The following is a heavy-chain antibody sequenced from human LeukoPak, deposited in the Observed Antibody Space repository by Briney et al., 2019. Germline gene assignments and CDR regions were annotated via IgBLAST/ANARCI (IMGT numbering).Heavy chain of an antibody. CDR3: ARDPYSSGWPSYYYYGMDV. V-gene: IGHV3-7*01. Sequence: GGSLRLSCAASGFTFSSYWMSWVRQAPGKGLVWVANIKQDGSEKYYVDSVKGRFTISRDNAKNSLYLQMNSLRAEDTAVYYCARDPYSSGWPSYYYYGMDVWGQGTTVTVSS. CDR2: IKQDGSEK. CDR1: GFTFSSYW. J-gene: IGHJ6*02. D-gene: IGHD6-19*01.